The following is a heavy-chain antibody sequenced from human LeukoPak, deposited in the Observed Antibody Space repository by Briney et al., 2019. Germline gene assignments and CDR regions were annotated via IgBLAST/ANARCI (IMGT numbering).Heavy chain of an antibody. J-gene: IGHJ4*02. CDR3: AKSGPHGNFDY. Sequence: PRGSLRLSCAASGFTFSIYAMSWVRQAPGKGLEWVSAISGSGGSTYYADSVKGRFTISRDTSKNTLCLQMSSLRAEDTAVYYCAKSGPHGNFDYWGQGTLVTDSS. D-gene: IGHD1-14*01. CDR1: GFTFSIYA. CDR2: ISGSGGST. V-gene: IGHV3-23*01.